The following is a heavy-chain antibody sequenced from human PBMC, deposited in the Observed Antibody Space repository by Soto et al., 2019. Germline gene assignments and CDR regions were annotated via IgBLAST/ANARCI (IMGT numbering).Heavy chain of an antibody. J-gene: IGHJ4*02. CDR2: ISGSGGST. CDR1: GFTFSSYA. D-gene: IGHD2-15*01. CDR3: AIQTGKGSYFVVVVAAPFDY. Sequence: EVQLLESGGGLVQPGGSLRLSCAASGFTFSSYAMSWVRQAPGKGLEWVSAISGSGGSTYYADSVKGRFTISRDNSKNTLYLQMNSLRAEDTAVYYCAIQTGKGSYFVVVVAAPFDYWGQGTLVTVSS. V-gene: IGHV3-23*01.